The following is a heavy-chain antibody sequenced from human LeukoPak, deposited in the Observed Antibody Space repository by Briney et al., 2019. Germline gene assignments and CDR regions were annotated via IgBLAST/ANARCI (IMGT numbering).Heavy chain of an antibody. J-gene: IGHJ1*01. CDR3: ARVTGYFQH. Sequence: SETLSLTCTVSGGSMSSGYYYWSWIRQPAGKGLEWIGRISTSGSTYYNPSLKSRVTISVDTSKKQFSLKLTSVTAADTAVYYCARVTGYFQHWGQGTLVTVSS. V-gene: IGHV4-61*02. CDR1: GGSMSSGYYY. CDR2: ISTSGST.